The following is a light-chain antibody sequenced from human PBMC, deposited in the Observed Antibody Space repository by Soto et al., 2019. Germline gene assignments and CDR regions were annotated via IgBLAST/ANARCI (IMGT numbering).Light chain of an antibody. J-gene: IGKJ4*01. CDR1: QGISSY. CDR3: QQLNSYPLT. Sequence: DIQLTQSPSFLSASVGDRVTITCRASQGISSYLAWYQQKPGKAPKLLIYAASTLQSGVPSRFSGSGSGTEFTLTISSLQHEDFATYYCQQLNSYPLTSGGGTKVEIK. CDR2: AAS. V-gene: IGKV1-9*01.